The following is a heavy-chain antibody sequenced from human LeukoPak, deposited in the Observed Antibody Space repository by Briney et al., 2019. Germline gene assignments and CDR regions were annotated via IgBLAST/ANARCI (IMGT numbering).Heavy chain of an antibody. D-gene: IGHD3-22*01. CDR3: ASNPLGRGHSSGYYYWVY. J-gene: IGHJ4*02. V-gene: IGHV3-30-3*01. CDR1: GFTFGSYA. Sequence: PGGSLRLSCAASGFTFGSYAMHWARQAPGKGLEWVAVISYDGSNKHYADSVKGRFTISRDNSKNTLYLQMNSLRAEDTAVYYCASNPLGRGHSSGYYYWVYWGQGTLVTVSS. CDR2: ISYDGSNK.